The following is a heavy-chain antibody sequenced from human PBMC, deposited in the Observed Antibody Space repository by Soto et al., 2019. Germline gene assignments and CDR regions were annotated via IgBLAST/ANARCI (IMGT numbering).Heavy chain of an antibody. V-gene: IGHV4-34*01. CDR3: ASSLPYGDYGMAFDI. Sequence: SETLSLTCAVYGGYFSGYYWSWIRQPPGKGLEWIGEINHSGSTNYNPSLKSRVTISVDTSKNQFSLKLSSVTAADTAVYYCASSLPYGDYGMAFDIWGQGTMVTVSS. CDR2: INHSGST. CDR1: GGYFSGYY. J-gene: IGHJ3*02. D-gene: IGHD4-17*01.